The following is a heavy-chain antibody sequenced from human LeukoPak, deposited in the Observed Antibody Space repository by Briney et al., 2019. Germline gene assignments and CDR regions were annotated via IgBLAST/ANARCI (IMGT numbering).Heavy chain of an antibody. D-gene: IGHD3-3*01. CDR2: IYHSGST. Sequence: SETLSLTCAVSGGSISSSNWWSWVRQPPGKGLEWIGEIYHSGSTNYNPSLKSRVTISVGKSKNQFSLKLSSVTAADTAVYYCARGYYDFWSGYYPDAFDIWGQGTMVTVSS. J-gene: IGHJ3*02. CDR3: ARGYYDFWSGYYPDAFDI. V-gene: IGHV4-4*02. CDR1: GGSISSSNW.